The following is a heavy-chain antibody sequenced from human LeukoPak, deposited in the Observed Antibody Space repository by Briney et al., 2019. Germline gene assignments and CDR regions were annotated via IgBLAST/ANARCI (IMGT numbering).Heavy chain of an antibody. Sequence: ASVKVSCKASGYTFTSYDINWVRQATGQGLEWMGWMNPNSGNTGYAQKFQGRVTMTRNTSISTAYMELSSLRSEDTAVYYCARGGYCSSTSCYTRRTFDYWGQGTLVTVSS. D-gene: IGHD2-2*02. CDR1: GYTFTSYD. J-gene: IGHJ4*02. V-gene: IGHV1-8*01. CDR2: MNPNSGNT. CDR3: ARGGYCSSTSCYTRRTFDY.